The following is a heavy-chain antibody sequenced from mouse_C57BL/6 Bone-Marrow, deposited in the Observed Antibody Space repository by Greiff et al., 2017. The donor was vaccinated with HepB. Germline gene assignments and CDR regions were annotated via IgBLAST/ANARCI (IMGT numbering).Heavy chain of an antibody. CDR1: GYTFTSYW. D-gene: IGHD2-5*01. Sequence: QVQLQQPGAELVKPGASVKLSCKASGYTFTSYWMHWVKQRPGQGLELIGMIHPNSGSTNYNEKFKSKATLTVDKSSSTAYMQLSSLTSEDSAVYYCYSNLYYFDYWGQGTTLTVSS. J-gene: IGHJ2*01. CDR2: IHPNSGST. V-gene: IGHV1-64*01. CDR3: YSNLYYFDY.